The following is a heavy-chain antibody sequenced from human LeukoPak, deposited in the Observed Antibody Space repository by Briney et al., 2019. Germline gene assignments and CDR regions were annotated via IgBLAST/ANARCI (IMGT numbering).Heavy chain of an antibody. Sequence: GGSLRLSCAVSGFTFSSYGMYWVRQAPGKGLEWVAFIRYDGSNKYYADSVKGRFTISRDNSKNTLYLQMNSLRAEDTAVYYCAKGRSVMVRGGNWVDYWGQGTLVTVSS. CDR2: IRYDGSNK. CDR3: AKGRSVMVRGGNWVDY. J-gene: IGHJ4*02. D-gene: IGHD3-10*01. V-gene: IGHV3-30*02. CDR1: GFTFSSYG.